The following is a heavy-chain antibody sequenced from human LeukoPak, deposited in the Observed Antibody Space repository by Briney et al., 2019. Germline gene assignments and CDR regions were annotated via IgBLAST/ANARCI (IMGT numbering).Heavy chain of an antibody. J-gene: IGHJ6*02. CDR3: AREVQPYYYGMDV. CDR2: IYYSGST. D-gene: IGHD2-2*01. Sequence: SETLSLTCTVSGGSISSYYWSWIRQPPGKRLEWIGYIYYSGSTNYNPSLKSRVTISVDASRSQFSLKLSSVTAADTAVYYCAREVQPYYYGMDVWGQGTTVTVSS. V-gene: IGHV4-59*01. CDR1: GGSISSYY.